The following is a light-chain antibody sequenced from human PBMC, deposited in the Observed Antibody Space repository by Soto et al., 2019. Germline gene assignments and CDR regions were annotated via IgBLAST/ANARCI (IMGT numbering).Light chain of an antibody. Sequence: DIQMTQSPSTLSASAGGRVTITCRASQTISSWLAWYQQKPGKAPKLLIYKASTLKSGVPSRFSGSGSGTEFTLTISSLQSEDFAVYYCQHYKTWPLAFGGGTKVDIK. CDR1: QTISSW. J-gene: IGKJ4*01. V-gene: IGKV1-5*03. CDR3: QHYKTWPLA. CDR2: KAS.